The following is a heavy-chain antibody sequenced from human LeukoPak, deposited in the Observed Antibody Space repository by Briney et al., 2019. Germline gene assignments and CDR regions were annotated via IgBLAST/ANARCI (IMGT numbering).Heavy chain of an antibody. CDR2: IYTSGST. CDR1: GGSISSYY. Sequence: SETLSLTCTVSGGSISSYYWSWIRQPAGKGLEWIGRIYTSGSTNYNPSLKSRVTMSVDTSKNQFSLKLSSVTAADTAVYYCARSGYDILTGYYEDYWGQGTLVTVSS. D-gene: IGHD3-9*01. J-gene: IGHJ4*02. CDR3: ARSGYDILTGYYEDY. V-gene: IGHV4-4*07.